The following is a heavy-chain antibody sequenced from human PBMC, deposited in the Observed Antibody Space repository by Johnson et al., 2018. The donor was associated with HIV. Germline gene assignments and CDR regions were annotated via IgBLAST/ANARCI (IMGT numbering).Heavy chain of an antibody. CDR3: AKDVNSLVWAFDI. D-gene: IGHD2/OR15-2a*01. CDR1: EFTFSSYD. CDR2: IRFDGSNK. V-gene: IGHV3-30*02. J-gene: IGHJ3*02. Sequence: QVQLVESGGGVVPPGGSLRLSCAASEFTFSSYDMHWVRQVPGKGLEWVAFIRFDGSNKYYADSVKGRFTISSDDSKNTLFLQMNSLSPEDTAVYYCAKDVNSLVWAFDIWGQGTMVTVSS.